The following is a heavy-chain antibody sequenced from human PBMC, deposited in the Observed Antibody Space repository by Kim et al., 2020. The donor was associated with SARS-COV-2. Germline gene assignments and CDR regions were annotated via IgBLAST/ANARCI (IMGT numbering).Heavy chain of an antibody. V-gene: IGHV3-23*01. CDR3: AKDHILSTATSPTGVFDY. CDR2: ISGSGGST. J-gene: IGHJ4*02. CDR1: GFTFSSYA. Sequence: GGSLRLSCAASGFTFSSYAMSWVRQAPGKGLEWVSAISGSGGSTYYADSVKGRFTISRDNSKNTLYLQMNSLRAEDTAVYYCAKDHILSTATSPTGVFDYWGQGTLVTVSS. D-gene: IGHD2-21*02.